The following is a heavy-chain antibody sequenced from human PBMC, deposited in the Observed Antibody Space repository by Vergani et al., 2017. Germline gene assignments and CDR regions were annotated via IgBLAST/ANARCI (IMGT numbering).Heavy chain of an antibody. V-gene: IGHV3-21*01. D-gene: IGHD3-9*01. J-gene: IGHJ4*02. Sequence: EVQLVESGGGLVKPGGSLRLSCAASGFTFSSYSMNWVRQAPGKGLEWVSSISSSSSYIYYADSVKGRFTISRDNAKNSLYLQMNSLRAEDTAVYYWARDPYYDILTGYPSAFDYWGQGTLVTVSS. CDR2: ISSSSSYI. CDR3: ARDPYYDILTGYPSAFDY. CDR1: GFTFSSYS.